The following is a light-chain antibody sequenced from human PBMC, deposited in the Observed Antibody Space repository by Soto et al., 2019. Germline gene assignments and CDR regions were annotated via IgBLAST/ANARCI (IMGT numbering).Light chain of an antibody. CDR2: GTS. CDR1: QSVSID. J-gene: IGKJ5*01. V-gene: IGKV3-11*01. Sequence: EIVMTQSPATLSVSPGERATLSCRASQSVSIDLAWYQQKPGQAPRLLIYGTSIRATGVPARFSGSGSGTDFSLTISSLEPEDFAVYYCQQRSNWPPITFGQGTRLEIK. CDR3: QQRSNWPPIT.